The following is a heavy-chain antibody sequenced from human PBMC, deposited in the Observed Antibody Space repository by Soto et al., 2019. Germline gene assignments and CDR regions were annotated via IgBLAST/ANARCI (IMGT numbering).Heavy chain of an antibody. V-gene: IGHV1-69*13. J-gene: IGHJ1*01. CDR3: AREGSGYNL. CDR2: IIPVFGRP. D-gene: IGHD5-12*01. Sequence: SVKVSCKASGGSFSSFGISWVRQAPGQGLEWMGGIIPVFGRPNYAQRFRGRLTITADESTNTVYLELIDLRSEDTAVYYCAREGSGYNLWGQGTQVTVSS. CDR1: GGSFSSFG.